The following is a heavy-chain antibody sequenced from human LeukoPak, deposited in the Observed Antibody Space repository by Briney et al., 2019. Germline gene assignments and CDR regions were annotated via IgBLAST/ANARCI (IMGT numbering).Heavy chain of an antibody. Sequence: GGSLRLSCAASGFTFSSYAMSWVRQAPGKGLEWVSAISGSGGSTYYADSVKGRFTISRDNSRNTLYLQMNSLRAEDTAVYYCAKMTDSSGFLRVRGRPKGKRGNDYWGQGTLVTVSS. CDR2: ISGSGGST. CDR3: AKMTDSSGFLRVRGRPKGKRGNDY. V-gene: IGHV3-23*01. J-gene: IGHJ4*02. D-gene: IGHD3-22*01. CDR1: GFTFSSYA.